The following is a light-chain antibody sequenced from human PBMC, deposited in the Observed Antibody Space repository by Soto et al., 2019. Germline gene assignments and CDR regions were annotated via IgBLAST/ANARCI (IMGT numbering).Light chain of an antibody. V-gene: IGKV1-5*01. CDR2: DAS. J-gene: IGKJ2*01. CDR3: QQYGSYPLT. CDR1: QSITSW. Sequence: DLPMTQFPSTLSASVGDRITITCRASQSITSWLAWYQQGPGKAPNLLIYDASSLGSGVPSRFSGSGAGTEFTLTISSLQPADSATYYCQQYGSYPLTFGQGTKLEIK.